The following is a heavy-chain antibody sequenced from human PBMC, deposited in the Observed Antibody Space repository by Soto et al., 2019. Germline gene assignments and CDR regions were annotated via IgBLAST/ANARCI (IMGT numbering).Heavy chain of an antibody. V-gene: IGHV3-33*08. CDR1: GFTFNTYG. D-gene: IGHD2-15*01. CDR3: ARADCTGAYCYSWPFNYGVDV. CDR2: IWYDGSNK. J-gene: IGHJ6*02. Sequence: QVQLVESGGGVVQPGGSLRLSCTTSGFTFNTYGMHWVRQAPGKGLEWVAIIWYDGSNKYYADSVKGRFTISRDNSKNTLYLQMNSLRAEDTALYYCARADCTGAYCYSWPFNYGVDVWGQGTKVTVS.